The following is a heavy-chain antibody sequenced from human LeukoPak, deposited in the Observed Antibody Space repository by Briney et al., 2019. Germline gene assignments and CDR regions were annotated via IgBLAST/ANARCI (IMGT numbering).Heavy chain of an antibody. J-gene: IGHJ4*02. CDR2: IYYSGNT. CDR1: GGSISSSSDY. CDR3: ASTPSGSSAWYYFDK. D-gene: IGHD6-19*01. Sequence: SETLSLTCTVSGGSISSSSDYWGWIRQPPGKGLEWIGSIYYSGNTYYNPSLKSRVTISVGTSKKQFSLKLSSVTAADTAVYYCASTPSGSSAWYYFDKWGQGTLVTVSS. V-gene: IGHV4-39*01.